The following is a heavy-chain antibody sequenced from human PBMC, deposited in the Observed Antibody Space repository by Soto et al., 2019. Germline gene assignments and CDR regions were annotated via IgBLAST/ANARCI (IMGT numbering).Heavy chain of an antibody. CDR1: GFTFGDYA. CDR2: IRSKAYGGTT. V-gene: IGHV3-49*03. Sequence: GGSLRLSCTASGFTFGDYAMSWFRQAPGKGLEWVGFIRSKAYGGTTEYAASVKGRFTISRDDSKSIAYLQMNSLRPEDTAVYFCARDSGTYQYYYHGMDVWGQGTTVTVSS. D-gene: IGHD1-26*01. J-gene: IGHJ6*02. CDR3: ARDSGTYQYYYHGMDV.